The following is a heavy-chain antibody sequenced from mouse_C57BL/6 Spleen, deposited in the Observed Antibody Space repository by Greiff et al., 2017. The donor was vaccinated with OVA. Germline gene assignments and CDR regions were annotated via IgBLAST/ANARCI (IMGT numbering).Heavy chain of an antibody. CDR3: ARDEGYGFDY. Sequence: EVQLQESGPGMVKPSQSLSLTCTVTGYSITSGYDWHWIRHFPGNKLEWMGYISYSGSTNYNPSLKSRISITHDTSKNHFFLKLNSVTTEDTATYYCARDEGYGFDYWGQGTTLTVSS. D-gene: IGHD3-1*01. V-gene: IGHV3-1*01. CDR1: GYSITSGYD. J-gene: IGHJ2*01. CDR2: ISYSGST.